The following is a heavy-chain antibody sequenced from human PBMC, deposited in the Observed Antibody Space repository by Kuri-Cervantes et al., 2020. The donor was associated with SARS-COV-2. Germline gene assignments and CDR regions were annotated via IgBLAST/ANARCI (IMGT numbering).Heavy chain of an antibody. D-gene: IGHD2-21*02. CDR3: ARVSCGGDCYPRPPDY. CDR2: ISYDGSNK. Sequence: GESLKISCAASGFTFSSYAMHWVRQAPGKGLEWVAVISYDGSNKYYADSVKGRFTISRDNSKNTLYLQMNSLRAEDTAVYYCARVSCGGDCYPRPPDYWGQGTLVTVSS. CDR1: GFTFSSYA. J-gene: IGHJ4*02. V-gene: IGHV3-30-3*01.